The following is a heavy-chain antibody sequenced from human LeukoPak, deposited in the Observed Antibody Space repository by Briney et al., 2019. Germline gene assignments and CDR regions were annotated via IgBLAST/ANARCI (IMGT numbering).Heavy chain of an antibody. CDR3: ARDRLLEEYYDILTDDAFDI. D-gene: IGHD3-9*01. CDR1: GYTFTGYY. Sequence: GASVKVSCKASGYTFTGYYMHWVRQAPGQGLEWMGWINPNSGGTNYAQKFQGRVTMTRDTSISTAYMELSRLRSDDTAVYYCARDRLLEEYYDILTDDAFDIWGQGTMVTVSS. J-gene: IGHJ3*02. CDR2: INPNSGGT. V-gene: IGHV1-2*02.